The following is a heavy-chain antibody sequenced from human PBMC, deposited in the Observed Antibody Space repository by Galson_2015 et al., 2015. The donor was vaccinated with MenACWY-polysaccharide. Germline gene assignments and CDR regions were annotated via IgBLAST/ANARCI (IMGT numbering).Heavy chain of an antibody. CDR1: GGSVKNSY. V-gene: IGHV4-59*02. J-gene: IGHJ4*02. CDR3: ARGRALTDY. CDR2: IFYTGST. Sequence: SGGSVKNSYWSWFRQPPGKGLEWIGYIFYTGSTTYNPSLKSRVTISIGASESHFSLNLTSVTAADTAVYYCARGRALTDYWGQGTLVTVSS.